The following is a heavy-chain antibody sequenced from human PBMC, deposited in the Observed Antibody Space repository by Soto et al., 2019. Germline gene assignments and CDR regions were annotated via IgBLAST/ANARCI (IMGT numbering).Heavy chain of an antibody. V-gene: IGHV4-59*11. D-gene: IGHD3-22*01. J-gene: IGHJ4*02. CDR2: IYYSGST. Sequence: PSETLSLTCTVSGGSISSHYWSWIRQPPGKGLEWIGYIYYSGSTNYNPSLKSRVTISVDTSKNQFSLKLSSVTAADTAVYYCARDRRYYDSSGYDYWGQGTLVTVSS. CDR1: GGSISSHY. CDR3: ARDRRYYDSSGYDY.